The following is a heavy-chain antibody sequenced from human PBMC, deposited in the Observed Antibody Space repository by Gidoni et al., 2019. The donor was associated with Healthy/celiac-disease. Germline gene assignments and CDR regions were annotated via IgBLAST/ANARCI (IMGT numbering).Heavy chain of an antibody. Sequence: QVQLVESGGGVVQPRRSLRLSCSASGFTFSSYGMHWVRPAPGKGLEWVAVIWYDGSNKYYADSVKGRFTISRDNSKNTLYLQMNSLRAEDTAVYYCARADGTYGMDVWGQGTTVTVSS. CDR3: ARADGTYGMDV. V-gene: IGHV3-33*01. J-gene: IGHJ6*02. CDR1: GFTFSSYG. CDR2: IWYDGSNK.